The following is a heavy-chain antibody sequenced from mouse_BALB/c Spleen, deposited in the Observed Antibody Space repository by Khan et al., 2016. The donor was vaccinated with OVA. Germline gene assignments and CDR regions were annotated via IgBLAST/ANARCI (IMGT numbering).Heavy chain of an antibody. CDR3: VREGAYHRSDGWVAY. D-gene: IGHD2-14*01. CDR2: INPSNDYT. CDR1: GYTFTSYT. J-gene: IGHJ3*01. V-gene: IGHV1-4*01. Sequence: QVQLKESGAELARPGASLKMSCKASGYTFTSYTIHWVRQRPGLTLEWIGHINPSNDYTNYNQKFKDKATLIVDKSSSTAYMQLSSLTSEDSAVYLCVREGAYHRSDGWVAYWGQGTLVTVSA.